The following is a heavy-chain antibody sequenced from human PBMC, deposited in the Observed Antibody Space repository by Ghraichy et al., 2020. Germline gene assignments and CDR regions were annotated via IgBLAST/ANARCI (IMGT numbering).Heavy chain of an antibody. V-gene: IGHV1-69*01. Sequence: MGGIIPIFGTANYAQKFQGRVTITADESTSTAYMELSSLRSEDTAVYYCARGTRVGYYFDYWCLGPFVTASS. D-gene: IGHD1-26*01. CDR3: ARGTRVGYYFDY. CDR2: IIPIFGTA. J-gene: IGHJ4*02.